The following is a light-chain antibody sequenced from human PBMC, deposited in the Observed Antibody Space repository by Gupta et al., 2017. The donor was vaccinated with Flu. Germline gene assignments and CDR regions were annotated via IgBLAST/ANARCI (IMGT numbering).Light chain of an antibody. CDR3: IQGKPPWT. CDR1: QSLVYSDGNNY. J-gene: IGKJ2*02. Sequence: PVTLGQPAYISCSSSQSLVYSDGNNYLYWLQQRPGQSPRRLIYEVSNRDSGVPDRFSGSGSANDFTLKSSRGEDEDVGVYYRIQGKPPWTFGQGTKLEIK. V-gene: IGKV2-30*01. CDR2: EVS.